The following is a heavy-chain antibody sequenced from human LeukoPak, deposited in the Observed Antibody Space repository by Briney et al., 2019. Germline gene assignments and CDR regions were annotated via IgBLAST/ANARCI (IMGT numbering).Heavy chain of an antibody. CDR3: ASVTTVTTKGHGAFDI. J-gene: IGHJ3*02. Sequence: GGSLRLSCAASGFTFNTYEMNWVRQAPGKGLEWVSYISSSGSTIYYADSVKGRFTISRDNAKNSLYLQMNSLRAEDTAVYYWASVTTVTTKGHGAFDIWGQGTMVTVSS. D-gene: IGHD4-17*01. CDR1: GFTFNTYE. CDR2: ISSSGSTI. V-gene: IGHV3-48*03.